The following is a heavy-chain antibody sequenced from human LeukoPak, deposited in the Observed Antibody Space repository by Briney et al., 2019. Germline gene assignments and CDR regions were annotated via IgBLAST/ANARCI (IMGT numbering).Heavy chain of an antibody. J-gene: IGHJ4*02. CDR1: GYSFTSYW. CDR2: IDPSDSYT. V-gene: IGHV5-10-1*01. CDR3: AAALGYSYGNFDY. Sequence: GESLMISCKGSGYSFTSYWISWVRQMPGKGLEWMGRIDPSDSYTNYSPSFQGHVTISADKSISTAYLQWSSLKASDTAMYYCAAALGYSYGNFDYWGQGTLVTVSS. D-gene: IGHD5-18*01.